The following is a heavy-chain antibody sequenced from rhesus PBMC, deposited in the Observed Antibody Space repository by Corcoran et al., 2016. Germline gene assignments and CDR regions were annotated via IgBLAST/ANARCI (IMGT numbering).Heavy chain of an antibody. CDR2: LGGSSGST. J-gene: IGHJ4*01. CDR3: ARWLVAPAMGDY. D-gene: IGHD4-4*01. CDR1: GYSISSGYG. V-gene: IGHV4-127*01. Sequence: QVQLQESGPGLVKPSETLSLTCAVSGYSISSGYGWSWIRQPPWKGLEWIGYLGGSSGSTNSNPSLKMRVTISKDTSKNQFSLKLSSVAAADTAVYYCARWLVAPAMGDYWGQGVLVTVSS.